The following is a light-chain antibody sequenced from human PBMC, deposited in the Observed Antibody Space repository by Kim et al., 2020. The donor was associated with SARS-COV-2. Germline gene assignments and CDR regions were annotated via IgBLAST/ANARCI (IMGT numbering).Light chain of an antibody. Sequence: ENVLTQSPGTLSLSPGERATLSCRASQSVSSSYLAWYQQKPGQAPRLLIYGASSRATGIPDRFSGSGSGTDFTLTISRLEPEDFAVYYCQQYGTSPYTFAQGTKLEI. J-gene: IGKJ2*01. CDR1: QSVSSSY. V-gene: IGKV3-20*01. CDR3: QQYGTSPYT. CDR2: GAS.